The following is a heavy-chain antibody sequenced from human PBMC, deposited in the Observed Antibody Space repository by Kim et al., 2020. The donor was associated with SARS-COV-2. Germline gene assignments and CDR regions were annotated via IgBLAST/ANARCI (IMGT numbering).Heavy chain of an antibody. Sequence: SRVTISVNTSKNQFSLKLSSVTAADTAVYYCAREKRVVVAATLYPCGMDVWGQGTTVTVSS. D-gene: IGHD2-15*01. V-gene: IGHV4-31*02. J-gene: IGHJ6*02. CDR3: AREKRVVVAATLYPCGMDV.